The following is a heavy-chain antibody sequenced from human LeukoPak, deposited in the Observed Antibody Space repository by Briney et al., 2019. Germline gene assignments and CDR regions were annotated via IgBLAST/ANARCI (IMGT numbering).Heavy chain of an antibody. CDR1: GYTFTSYG. V-gene: IGHV1-2*02. CDR2: INPNSGGT. J-gene: IGHJ5*02. Sequence: GASVKVSCKASGYTFTSYGISWVRQAPGQGLEWMGWINPNSGGTNYAQKFQGRVTMTRDTSISTAYMELSRLRSDDTAVYYCARKKPRYGFDPWGQGTLVTVSS. CDR3: ARKKPRYGFDP. D-gene: IGHD3-16*01.